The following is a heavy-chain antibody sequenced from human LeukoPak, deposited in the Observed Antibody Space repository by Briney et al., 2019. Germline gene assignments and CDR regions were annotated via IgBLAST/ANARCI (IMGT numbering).Heavy chain of an antibody. J-gene: IGHJ4*02. CDR2: IVVGSGNT. V-gene: IGHV1-58*02. Sequence: SVKVSCKASGYTFTTYGMNWVRQAPGQGLEWMGWIVVGSGNTNYAQKFQERVTITRDMSTSTAYMELSSLRSEDTAVYYCARGYSSGWPFDYWGQGTLVTVSS. D-gene: IGHD6-19*01. CDR3: ARGYSSGWPFDY. CDR1: GYTFTTYG.